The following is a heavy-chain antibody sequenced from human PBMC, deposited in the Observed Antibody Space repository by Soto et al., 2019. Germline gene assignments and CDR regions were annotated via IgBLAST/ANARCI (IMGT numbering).Heavy chain of an antibody. Sequence: SETLSLSCTVSGCSISSYYWSWIRQPPGKGLEWIGYIYYSGSTNYNPSLKSRVTISVDTSKNQFSLKLSSVTAADTAVYYCARRHCSSTSCYLGYWGQGTLVTVSS. CDR3: ARRHCSSTSCYLGY. CDR1: GCSISSYY. D-gene: IGHD2-2*01. J-gene: IGHJ4*02. CDR2: IYYSGST. V-gene: IGHV4-59*08.